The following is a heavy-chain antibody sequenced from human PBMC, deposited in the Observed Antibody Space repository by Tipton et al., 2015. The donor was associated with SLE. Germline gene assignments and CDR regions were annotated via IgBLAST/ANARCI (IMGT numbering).Heavy chain of an antibody. CDR3: ARDRNPIYYYYGMDV. Sequence: TLSLTCAVSGFSISSGYYWGWVRQPPGKGLEWIGSVYHSGSTYYTPSLKSRVTISVDTSKNQFSLELGSVTAADTAVYYCARDRNPIYYYYGMDVWGRGTTVTVSS. CDR1: GFSISSGYY. D-gene: IGHD1-14*01. V-gene: IGHV4-38-2*02. J-gene: IGHJ6*02. CDR2: VYHSGST.